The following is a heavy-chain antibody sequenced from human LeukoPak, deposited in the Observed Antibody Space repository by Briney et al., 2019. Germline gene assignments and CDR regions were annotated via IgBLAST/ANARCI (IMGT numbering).Heavy chain of an antibody. V-gene: IGHV3-9*01. CDR3: AKAPYNDILTGYAFDI. CDR1: GFTFDYIA. CDR2: ISWNSGSI. J-gene: IGHJ3*02. D-gene: IGHD3-9*01. Sequence: GRSLRLSCAASGFTFDYIAMSWVRQAPGKGLEWVSGISWNSGSIGYADSVKGRFTISRDNAKNFLYLQMNSLRTEDTALYYCAKAPYNDILTGYAFDIWGQGTMVTVSS.